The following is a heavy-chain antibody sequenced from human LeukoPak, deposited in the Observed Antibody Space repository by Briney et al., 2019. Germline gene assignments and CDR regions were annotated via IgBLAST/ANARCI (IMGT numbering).Heavy chain of an antibody. V-gene: IGHV3-11*04. Sequence: GGSLRLSCAASGFTFSDHYMTWIRQGPGKGLEWVSYISSSSSTIYYADSVRGRFAISRDNAKNSLYLQMNSLRAEDTAVYYCARVKWPYGFDPWGQGTLVTVSS. CDR2: ISSSSSTI. CDR3: ARVKWPYGFDP. J-gene: IGHJ5*02. D-gene: IGHD5-12*01. CDR1: GFTFSDHY.